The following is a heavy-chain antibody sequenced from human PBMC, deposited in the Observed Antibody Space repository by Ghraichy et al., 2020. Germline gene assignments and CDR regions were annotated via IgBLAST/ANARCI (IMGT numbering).Heavy chain of an antibody. D-gene: IGHD5-12*01. Sequence: GESLNISCAASGFTFSSYAMHWVRQAPGKGLEWVAVISYDGSNKYYADSVQGRFTISSDNSKNTLYLQMNSLRAEDTAVYYCARDIEWLRFDYWGQGTLVTVSS. J-gene: IGHJ4*02. CDR1: GFTFSSYA. V-gene: IGHV3-30*04. CDR3: ARDIEWLRFDY. CDR2: ISYDGSNK.